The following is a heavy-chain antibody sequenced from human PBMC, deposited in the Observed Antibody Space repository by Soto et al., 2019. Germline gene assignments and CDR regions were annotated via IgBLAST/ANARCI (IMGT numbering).Heavy chain of an antibody. D-gene: IGHD3-10*01. CDR2: IYYSGST. Sequence: SETLSLTCTVSGGSISSGDYYWSWIRQPPGKGLEWIGYIYYSGSTYYNPSLKSRVTISVDTSKNQFSLKLSSVTAADTAMYYCARDAYGSGSYSYYYGMDVWGQGTTVTVSS. J-gene: IGHJ6*02. CDR1: GGSISSGDYY. CDR3: ARDAYGSGSYSYYYGMDV. V-gene: IGHV4-30-4*01.